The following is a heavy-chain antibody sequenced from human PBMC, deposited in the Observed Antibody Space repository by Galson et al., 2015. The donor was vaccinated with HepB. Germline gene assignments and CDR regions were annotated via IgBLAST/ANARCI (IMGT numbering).Heavy chain of an antibody. CDR1: GFTSSIYA. CDR3: AKAHRPDITGYYPD. CDR2: ISGSAGFT. V-gene: IGHV3-23*01. D-gene: IGHD3-22*01. J-gene: IGHJ4*02. Sequence: SLRLSCAASGFTSSIYAMSWVRQAPGKGLEWVSGISGSAGFTYYADSVKGRFTISRDNSKNTLYLQMDSLRAGDTAVYFCAKAHRPDITGYYPDWGQGTLVTVSS.